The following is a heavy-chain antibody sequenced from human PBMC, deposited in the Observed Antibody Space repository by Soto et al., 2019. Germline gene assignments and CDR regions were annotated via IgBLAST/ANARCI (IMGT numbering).Heavy chain of an antibody. J-gene: IGHJ6*02. CDR3: ARVTYSSSWYTTEDYYYGMDV. CDR1: GFTFSSYG. Sequence: VQLVESGGGVVQPGRSLRLSCAASGFTFSSYGMHWVRQAPGKGLEWVAVIWYDGSNKYYADSVKGRFTISRDNSKNTLYLQMNSLRAEDTAVYYCARVTYSSSWYTTEDYYYGMDVWGQGTTVTVSS. V-gene: IGHV3-33*01. D-gene: IGHD6-13*01. CDR2: IWYDGSNK.